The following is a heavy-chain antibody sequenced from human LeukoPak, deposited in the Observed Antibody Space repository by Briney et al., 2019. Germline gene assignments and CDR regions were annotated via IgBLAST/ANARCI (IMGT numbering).Heavy chain of an antibody. J-gene: IGHJ4*02. V-gene: IGHV4-39*01. D-gene: IGHD5-12*01. CDR2: IYYSGNT. Sequence: SETLSLTCTVSGGSISSSSYYWGWIRQPPEKGLEWIGSIYYSGNTYYNPSLKSRVTISVDTSKNQFSLKLSSVTAADTAVYYCARQQNRGYGLPFDYWGQGTLVTVSS. CDR1: GGSISSSSYY. CDR3: ARQQNRGYGLPFDY.